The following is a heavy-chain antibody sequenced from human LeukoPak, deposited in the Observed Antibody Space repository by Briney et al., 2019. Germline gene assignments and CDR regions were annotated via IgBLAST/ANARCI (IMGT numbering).Heavy chain of an antibody. V-gene: IGHV3-21*04. CDR3: ARVAGLDAFDI. CDR1: GFTFSSYS. CDR2: ISSSSSYI. J-gene: IGHJ3*02. Sequence: GGSLRLSCAASGFTFSSYSMNWVRQAPGKGLEWVSSISSSSSYIYYADSVKGRFTISRDNAKNSLYLQMNSLRAEDTAVYYCARVAGLDAFDIWGQGTMVTVSS. D-gene: IGHD3-10*01.